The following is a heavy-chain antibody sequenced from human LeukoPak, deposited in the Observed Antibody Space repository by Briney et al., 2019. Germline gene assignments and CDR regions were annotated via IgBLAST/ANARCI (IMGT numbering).Heavy chain of an antibody. J-gene: IGHJ4*02. D-gene: IGHD1-7*01. CDR1: GFTFSSYW. V-gene: IGHV3-74*01. CDR2: INRDGSYT. Sequence: GGSPRLSCAASGFTFSSYWMHWVRQGPGKGLVWVARINRDGSYTSYADSVKGRFTISRDNAKSTLYLQMNSLRAEDTAVYFCIKDDGNYGIDYWGQGTLVTVSS. CDR3: IKDDGNYGIDY.